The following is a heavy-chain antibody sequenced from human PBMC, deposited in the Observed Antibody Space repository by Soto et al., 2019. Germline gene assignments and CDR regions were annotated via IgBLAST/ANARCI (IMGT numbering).Heavy chain of an antibody. J-gene: IGHJ5*02. CDR2: MNPKSGNT. V-gene: IGHV1-8*01. CDR1: GYSFTSYD. Sequence: QVQLVQSGAEVKKPGASVKVSCKASGYSFTSYDINWVRQATGQGLEWMGWMNPKSGNTGFAQKFQGRVTMTMDTSISTAYMELDSLRSEDTAVYYCARAAESLDPWGQGTLVTDSS. D-gene: IGHD3-10*01. CDR3: ARAAESLDP.